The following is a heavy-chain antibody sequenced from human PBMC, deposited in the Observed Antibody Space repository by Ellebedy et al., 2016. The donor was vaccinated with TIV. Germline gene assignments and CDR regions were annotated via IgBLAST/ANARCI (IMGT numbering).Heavy chain of an antibody. CDR2: IIPIFGTA. D-gene: IGHD1-1*01. CDR3: ARGQARWTPGRDAFDI. Sequence: SVKVSXKASRGTFSSYAISWVRQAPGQGLEWMGGIIPIFGTANYAQKFQGRVTITADESTSTAYMELSSLRSEDTAVYYCARGQARWTPGRDAFDIWGQGTMVTVSS. J-gene: IGHJ3*02. CDR1: RGTFSSYA. V-gene: IGHV1-69*13.